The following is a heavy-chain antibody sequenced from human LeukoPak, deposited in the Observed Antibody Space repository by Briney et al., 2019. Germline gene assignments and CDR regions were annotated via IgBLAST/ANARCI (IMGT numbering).Heavy chain of an antibody. V-gene: IGHV3-33*01. CDR1: GFTFSNYG. Sequence: GGSLRLSCAASGFTFSNYGMHWVRQAPGKGLEGVAVVWDDGSNKYYADFVKGRFTISRDNSKNTLYLQMNSLRAEDTAVYYCARNQYYYDSSGYSPLSYYFGYWGQGTLVTVSS. CDR2: VWDDGSNK. J-gene: IGHJ4*02. CDR3: ARNQYYYDSSGYSPLSYYFGY. D-gene: IGHD3-22*01.